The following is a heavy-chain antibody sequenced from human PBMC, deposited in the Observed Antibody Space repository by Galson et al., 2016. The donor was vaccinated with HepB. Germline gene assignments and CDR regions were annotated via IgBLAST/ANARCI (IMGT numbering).Heavy chain of an antibody. CDR1: GGSFSSNA. CDR2: IIPFLAIA. V-gene: IGHV1-69*04. CDR3: ARDKGPLFAWLVREWFDP. J-gene: IGHJ5*02. D-gene: IGHD6-19*01. Sequence: SVKVSCKAPGGSFSSNAISWVRQAPGQGLEWMGRIIPFLAIANYAQKFQGRVTISADKSTSTAYMELSSLRSEDTAVYYCARDKGPLFAWLVREWFDPWGQGTLVTVSS.